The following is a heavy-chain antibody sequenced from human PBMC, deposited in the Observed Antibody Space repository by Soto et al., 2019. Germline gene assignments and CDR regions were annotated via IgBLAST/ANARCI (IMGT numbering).Heavy chain of an antibody. V-gene: IGHV3-30-3*01. D-gene: IGHD3-9*01. J-gene: IGHJ4*02. CDR3: ARETSGYGVVDY. CDR2: ISYDGSNK. CDR1: GFTFSNYA. Sequence: QVQLVESGGGVVQPGRSLRLSCAASGFTFSNYAMHWVRQAPGKGLEWVAVISYDGSNKYYADSVKGRFTISRDNSKNTLYLQMNSLRAEDTAVYYCARETSGYGVVDYWGQGTLVTVSS.